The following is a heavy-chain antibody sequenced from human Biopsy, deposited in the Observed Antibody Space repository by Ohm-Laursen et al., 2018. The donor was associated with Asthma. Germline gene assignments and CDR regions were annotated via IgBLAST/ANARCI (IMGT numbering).Heavy chain of an antibody. CDR2: IYSGGTS. CDR1: GFTFSSYG. CDR3: ARGDSSGWSHYYFDY. Sequence: GSLRLSCSASGFTFSSYGMDWVRQAPGKGLEWVSVIYSGGTSHTADSVRGRFTISRDFSKNTLHLQMHSLRVEDTAVYYCARGDSSGWSHYYFDYWGQGTLVTVSS. D-gene: IGHD6-19*01. V-gene: IGHV3-53*01. J-gene: IGHJ4*02.